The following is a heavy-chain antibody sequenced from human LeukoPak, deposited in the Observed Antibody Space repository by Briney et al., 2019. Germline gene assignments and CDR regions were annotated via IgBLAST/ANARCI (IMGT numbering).Heavy chain of an antibody. J-gene: IGHJ4*02. CDR1: GYTFTGYY. D-gene: IGHD4/OR15-4a*01. CDR2: INPNSGGT. V-gene: IGHV1-2*02. CDR3: ARRAGAYSHPYDY. Sequence: GASVKVSCKASGYTFTGYYMHWVRQAPGQGLEWMGWINPNSGGTNYAQEFQGRVTMTRDTSISTAYMELSRLRSDDTAVYYCARRAGAYSHPYDYWGQGTLVTVSS.